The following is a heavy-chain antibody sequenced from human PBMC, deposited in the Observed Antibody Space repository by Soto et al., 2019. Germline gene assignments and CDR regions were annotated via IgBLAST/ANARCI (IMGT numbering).Heavy chain of an antibody. CDR2: VFPGGPT. V-gene: IGHV4-4*07. Sequence: QVQLQESGPGLVKPSETLSLICTVSGDPITSYFWTWLRQPAGKGLEWIGHVFPGGPTSHNSSLKSRVSMSIDTSKNQFSLTLTSVTAADTAVYYCARNLSGFTYGSRQFYFDYWGQGTLVTVSS. CDR1: GDPITSYF. CDR3: ARNLSGFTYGSRQFYFDY. J-gene: IGHJ4*02. D-gene: IGHD3-10*01.